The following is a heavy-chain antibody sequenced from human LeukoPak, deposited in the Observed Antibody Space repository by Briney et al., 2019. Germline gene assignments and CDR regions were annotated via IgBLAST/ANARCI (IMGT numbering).Heavy chain of an antibody. J-gene: IGHJ4*02. D-gene: IGHD5-18*01. V-gene: IGHV3-23*01. Sequence: GGSLRLSCAASGFTFSSYAMSWVRQAPGKGLGWVSAISGSGGSTYYADSVKGRFTISRDNSKNTLYLQMNSLRAEDTAVYYCAKLIQLWRQPIAYWGQGTLVTVSS. CDR3: AKLIQLWRQPIAY. CDR1: GFTFSSYA. CDR2: ISGSGGST.